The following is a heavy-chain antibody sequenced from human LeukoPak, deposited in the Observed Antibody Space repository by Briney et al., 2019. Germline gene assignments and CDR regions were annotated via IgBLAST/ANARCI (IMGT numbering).Heavy chain of an antibody. CDR2: ISAYNGNT. CDR1: GYTFTSYG. J-gene: IGHJ4*02. D-gene: IGHD3-22*01. CDR3: AREELGYYYDSSSDY. Sequence: ASVKVPCKASGYTFTSYGISWVRQAPGQGLEWMGWISAYNGNTNYAQKLQGRVTMTTDTSTSTAYMELRSLRSDDTAVYYCAREELGYYYDSSSDYWGQGTLVTVSS. V-gene: IGHV1-18*01.